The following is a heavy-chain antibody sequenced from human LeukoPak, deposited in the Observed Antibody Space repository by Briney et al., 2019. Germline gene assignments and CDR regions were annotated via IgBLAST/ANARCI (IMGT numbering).Heavy chain of an antibody. CDR2: IHPNNGAT. D-gene: IGHD6-6*01. J-gene: IGHJ4*02. V-gene: IGHV1-2*02. CDR1: GYTFTGYY. CDR3: ARYSSSSPFDY. Sequence: ASVKVSCKASGYTFTGYYIHWVRQAPGQGLKWMGWIHPNNGATNYAQNFQGRVTMTRDTSISTAYMELSRLRSDDTAVYYCARYSSSSPFDYWGQGTLVTVSS.